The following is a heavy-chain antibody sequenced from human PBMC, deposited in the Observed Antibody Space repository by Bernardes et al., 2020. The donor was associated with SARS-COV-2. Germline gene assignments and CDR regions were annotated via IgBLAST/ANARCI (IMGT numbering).Heavy chain of an antibody. Sequence: GGSLRLSCAASGFTFSSYWMSWFRQAPGKGLEWVSSISGGGMYIYYGDAVRGRFTTSRDNTRTSVFLQMESLRAEDTAVYYCARDVGGADWRFGFDVWGPGTMVHVS. CDR2: ISGGGMYI. CDR3: ARDVGGADWRFGFDV. D-gene: IGHD2-21*02. CDR1: GFTFSSYW. J-gene: IGHJ3*01. V-gene: IGHV3-21*01.